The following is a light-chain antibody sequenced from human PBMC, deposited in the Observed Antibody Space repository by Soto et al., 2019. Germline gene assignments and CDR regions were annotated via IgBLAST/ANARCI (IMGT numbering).Light chain of an antibody. CDR3: AAWDDNLSVL. CDR1: SSNIGSNY. V-gene: IGLV1-47*01. Sequence: QSALTQPPSASGTPGQRVTISCSGSSSNIGSNYVYWYQQLPGTAPKLLIYRNNQRPSGVPDRFSGSKSGTSASLAISGLRSEDEADYYCAAWDDNLSVLFGGGTKVTVL. J-gene: IGLJ2*01. CDR2: RNN.